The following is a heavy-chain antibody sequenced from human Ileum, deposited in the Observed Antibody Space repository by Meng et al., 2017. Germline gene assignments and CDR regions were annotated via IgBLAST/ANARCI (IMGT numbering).Heavy chain of an antibody. V-gene: IGHV4-59*01. D-gene: IGHD6-19*01. CDR2: ISYTGTT. CDR3: ATGSGWLIDY. J-gene: IGHJ4*02. CDR1: GGSNPHYF. Sequence: GSLRLSCTVSGGSNPHYFWSWCRQVPGRRLEWSAYISYTGTTRYNPSFESRVTISEDKSKTQFFLKLRYVTAADTAVYYCATGSGWLIDYWGQGTLVTVSS.